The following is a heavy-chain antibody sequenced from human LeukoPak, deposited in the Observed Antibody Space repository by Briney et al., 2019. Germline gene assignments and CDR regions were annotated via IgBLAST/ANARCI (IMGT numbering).Heavy chain of an antibody. CDR2: ISGSGGST. D-gene: IGHD6-19*01. CDR3: ARDPSSGWYFDY. CDR1: GFTFSSYA. J-gene: IGHJ4*02. Sequence: GGSLRLSCAASGFTFSSYAMSWVRQAPGKGLEWVSAISGSGGSTYYADSVKGRFTISRDNSKNTLYLQMNSLRAEDTAVYYCARDPSSGWYFDYWGQGTLVTVSS. V-gene: IGHV3-23*01.